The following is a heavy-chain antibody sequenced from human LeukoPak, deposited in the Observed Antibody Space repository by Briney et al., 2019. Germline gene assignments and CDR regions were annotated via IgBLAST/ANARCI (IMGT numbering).Heavy chain of an antibody. V-gene: IGHV3-43*01. D-gene: IGHD6-19*01. CDR2: ISWDGGST. Sequence: GGSLRLSCSASGFTLSSYWMHWVRQAPGKGLEWVSLISWDGGSTYYADSVKGRFTISRDNSKNSLYLQMNSLRTEDTALYYCAKDGRGYSSGWYGTDYWGQGTLVTVSS. CDR1: GFTLSSYW. CDR3: AKDGRGYSSGWYGTDY. J-gene: IGHJ4*02.